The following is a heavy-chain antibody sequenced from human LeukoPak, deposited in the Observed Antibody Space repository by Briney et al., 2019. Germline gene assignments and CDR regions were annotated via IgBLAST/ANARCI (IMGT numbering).Heavy chain of an antibody. CDR1: GYTFTGYY. Sequence: ASVKVSCKASGYTFTGYYMHWVRQAPGQGLEWMGRINPNSGGTNYAQKFQGRVTMTRDTSISTAYMELSRLRCDDTAVYYCARGGEYYDRSGYPHWGQRTLVTVSS. CDR3: ARGGEYYDRSGYPH. J-gene: IGHJ4*02. D-gene: IGHD3-22*01. V-gene: IGHV1-2*06. CDR2: INPNSGGT.